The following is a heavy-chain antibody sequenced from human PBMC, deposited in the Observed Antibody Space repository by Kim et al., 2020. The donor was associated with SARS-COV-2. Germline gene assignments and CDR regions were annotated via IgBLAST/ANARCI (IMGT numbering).Heavy chain of an antibody. CDR1: FFIFYFSF. D-gene: IGHD3-10*02. CDR2: IKSKIVGGTT. CDR3: TTDGMFPRFDY. Sequence: GGSLRLFCFFFFFIFYFSFLFFFLSSPFFLLEWVGRIKSKIVGGTTDYVSPVKGRFSISRDDSKNTLFLQMNSLKSEDTAVYYCTTDGMFPRFDYWGQGALVTVSS. V-gene: IGHV3-15*01. J-gene: IGHJ4*02.